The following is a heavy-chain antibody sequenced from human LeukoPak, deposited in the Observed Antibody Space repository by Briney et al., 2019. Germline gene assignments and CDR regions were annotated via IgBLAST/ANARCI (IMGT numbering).Heavy chain of an antibody. Sequence: KPSETLSLTCTVSGGSISSSSYYWGWIRQPPGKGLEWIGSIYYSGSTYYNPSLKSRVTISVDTSKNQFSLKLSSVTAADTAVYYCATQPRQLWSRGWGQGTLVTVSS. J-gene: IGHJ4*02. D-gene: IGHD5-18*01. V-gene: IGHV4-39*01. CDR1: GGSISSSSYY. CDR3: ATQPRQLWSRG. CDR2: IYYSGST.